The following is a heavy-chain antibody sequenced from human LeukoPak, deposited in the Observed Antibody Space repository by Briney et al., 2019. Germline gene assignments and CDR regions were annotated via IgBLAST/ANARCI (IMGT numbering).Heavy chain of an antibody. CDR3: AREYCGGDCYWLGLEGVDAFDI. CDR1: GYTFTGYY. Sequence: EASVKVSCKASGYTFTGYYVHWVRQAPGQGLEWMGIINPSGGSTSYAQKFQGRVTMTRDMSTSTVYMELSSPRSEDTAVYYCAREYCGGDCYWLGLEGVDAFDIWGQGTMVTVSS. D-gene: IGHD2-21*02. V-gene: IGHV1-46*01. J-gene: IGHJ3*02. CDR2: INPSGGST.